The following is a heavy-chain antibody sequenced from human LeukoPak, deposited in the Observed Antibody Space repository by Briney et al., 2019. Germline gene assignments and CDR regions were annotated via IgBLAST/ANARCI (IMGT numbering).Heavy chain of an antibody. CDR2: ISSSGSTI. J-gene: IGHJ3*02. CDR3: ARDLGWELQPLAFDI. CDR1: GFTFSDYY. V-gene: IGHV3-11*04. D-gene: IGHD1-26*01. Sequence: GGSLRLSCAASGFTFSDYYMSWIRQAPGKGLEWVSYISSSGSTIYYADSVKGRFTISRDNAKNSLYLQMNSLRAEDTAVYYCARDLGWELQPLAFDIWGQGTMVTVSS.